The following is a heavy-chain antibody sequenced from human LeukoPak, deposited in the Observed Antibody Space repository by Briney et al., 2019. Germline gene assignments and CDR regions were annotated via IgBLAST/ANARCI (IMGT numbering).Heavy chain of an antibody. CDR1: GGSMTSYY. V-gene: IGHV4-59*01. Sequence: SETLSLTCTVSGGSMTSYYWSWIRQPPGKGLEWIGYIYYRGSTDYNLSLKTRVSLSVDTSKKQFSLKLSSVIAADSAVYFCARGGHEAPYYMDVWGKGTTVTVSS. J-gene: IGHJ6*03. CDR3: ARGGHEAPYYMDV. CDR2: IYYRGST.